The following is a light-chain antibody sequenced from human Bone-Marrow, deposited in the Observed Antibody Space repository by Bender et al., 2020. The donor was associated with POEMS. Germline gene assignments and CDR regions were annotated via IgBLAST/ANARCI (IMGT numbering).Light chain of an antibody. Sequence: SYVLTQPPSVSVAPGKTARITCGGNKIGTKSVHWYQQKPGQAPVLVVYDESDRPSGIPERFSGSKSGNTASLTVSGLRAEDEAHYYCYSYAGGNYWVFGGGTKLTVL. J-gene: IGLJ3*02. CDR1: KIGTKS. CDR2: DES. V-gene: IGLV3-21*03. CDR3: YSYAGGNYWV.